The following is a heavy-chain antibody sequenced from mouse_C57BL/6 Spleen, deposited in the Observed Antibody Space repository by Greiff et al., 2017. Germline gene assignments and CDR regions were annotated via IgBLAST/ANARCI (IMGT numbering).Heavy chain of an antibody. J-gene: IGHJ2*01. CDR3: TSGKYYGSSYEDFDY. Sequence: QVQLQQSGAELVRPGASVTLSCKASGYTFTDYEMHWVKQTPVHGLEWIGAIDPETGGTAYNQKFKGKAILTADKSSSTAYMELRSLTSEDSAVYYCTSGKYYGSSYEDFDYWGQGTTLTVSS. CDR1: GYTFTDYE. V-gene: IGHV1-15*01. D-gene: IGHD1-1*01. CDR2: IDPETGGT.